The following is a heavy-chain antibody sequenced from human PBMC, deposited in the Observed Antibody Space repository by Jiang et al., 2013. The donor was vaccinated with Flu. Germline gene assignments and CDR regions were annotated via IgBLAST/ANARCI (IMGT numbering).Heavy chain of an antibody. CDR3: ARGKYYFDY. CDR2: IDSDGTT. J-gene: IGHJ4*02. V-gene: IGHV3-53*01. Sequence: GLIQPGGSLRLSCAASGFIVSSNYMSWVRQAPGKGLEWVSLIDSDGTTYSADSGKGRFTISRDNPKNTLYLQMNSLRAEDTAVYYCARGKYYFDYWGQGTLVTVSS. CDR1: GFIVSSNY.